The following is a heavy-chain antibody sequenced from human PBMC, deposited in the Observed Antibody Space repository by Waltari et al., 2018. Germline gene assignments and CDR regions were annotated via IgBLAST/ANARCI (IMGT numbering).Heavy chain of an antibody. CDR3: ARAGPSWDYDTSGYPHIYWFDP. V-gene: IGHV6-1*01. J-gene: IGHJ5*02. Sequence: QVQLQQSGPGLVKAWQTVSLTCAISGDSVSSNSAAWSWIRQAPSSGLEWLGRTYYRSKWYNDYAVSVKSRITINPDTSKNQFSLHLNSVTPEDTAVYYCARAGPSWDYDTSGYPHIYWFDPWGQGTLVTVSS. CDR2: TYYRSKWYN. CDR1: GDSVSSNSAA. D-gene: IGHD3-22*01.